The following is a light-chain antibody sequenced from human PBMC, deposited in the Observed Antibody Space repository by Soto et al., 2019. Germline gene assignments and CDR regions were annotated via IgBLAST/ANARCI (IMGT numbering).Light chain of an antibody. CDR2: EVS. CDR3: SSYTSSSTVV. V-gene: IGLV2-14*01. J-gene: IGLJ2*01. Sequence: QSALTPPASVSGSPGQSITISCTGTSSDVGGYNYVSWYQQHPGKAPKLMMYEVSTRPSGVSNRFSGSKSGNTASLTISGLQADDAADYYCSSYTSSSTVVFGGGTTLTVL. CDR1: SSDVGGYNY.